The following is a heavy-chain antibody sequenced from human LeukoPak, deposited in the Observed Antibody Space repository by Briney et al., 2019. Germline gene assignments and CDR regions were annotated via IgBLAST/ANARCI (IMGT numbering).Heavy chain of an antibody. CDR3: VKDGTVTTTYLFDY. J-gene: IGHJ4*02. V-gene: IGHV3-64D*06. D-gene: IGHD4-17*01. CDR1: GFTFSSYA. CDR2: ISSNGGST. Sequence: PGGSLRLSCSASGFTFSSYAMHWVREAPGKGLEYASAISSNGGSTYYADSVKGRFTISRDNSKNTLYLQMSSLRAEDTAVYYCVKDGTVTTTYLFDYWGQGTLVTVSS.